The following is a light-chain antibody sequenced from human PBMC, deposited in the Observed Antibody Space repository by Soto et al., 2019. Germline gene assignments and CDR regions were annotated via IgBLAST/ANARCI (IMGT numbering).Light chain of an antibody. CDR1: QSLNNW. Sequence: DIQMTQSPSTLSASVGDRVTITCRASQSLNNWLAWYQQKPGKAPKLLIYKASSLESGVPSRFSGSGSGTEFTLNISSLQPDDFGTYYCQQYNSYSWTFGQGTKVEIK. CDR2: KAS. J-gene: IGKJ1*01. CDR3: QQYNSYSWT. V-gene: IGKV1-5*03.